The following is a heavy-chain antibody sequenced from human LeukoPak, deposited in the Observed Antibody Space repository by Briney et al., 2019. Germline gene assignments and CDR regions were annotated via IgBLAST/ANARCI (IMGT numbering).Heavy chain of an antibody. Sequence: SETLSLTCTVSGGSIRGGHYFWGWIRQPPGKGLLWVGSVSYTGSTSYNPSLKTRVTISVDTSKNQFSLKVTSVTAADTAVYFCAILPARDTYYYDSSGYYRPGVHWGQGTLVTVSS. J-gene: IGHJ4*02. CDR1: GGSIRGGHYF. CDR2: VSYTGST. D-gene: IGHD3-22*01. CDR3: AILPARDTYYYDSSGYYRPGVH. V-gene: IGHV4-39*07.